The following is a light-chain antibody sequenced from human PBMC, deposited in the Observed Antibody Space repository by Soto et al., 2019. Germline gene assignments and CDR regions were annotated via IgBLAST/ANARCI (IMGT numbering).Light chain of an antibody. CDR2: GAS. CDR3: QQYNNWPRT. V-gene: IGKV3-15*01. CDR1: QFVLHSY. Sequence: EIVLTPSPGTLSLSQGERATGSCCVCQFVLHSYLAWYRQKPGQAPRLLIYGASTRATGIPARFSGSGSGTEFTLTISSLQSEDFAVYYCQQYNNWPRTFGQGTKVDIK. J-gene: IGKJ1*01.